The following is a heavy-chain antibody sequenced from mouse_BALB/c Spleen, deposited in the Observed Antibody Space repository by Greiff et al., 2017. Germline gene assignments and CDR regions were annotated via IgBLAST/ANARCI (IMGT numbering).Heavy chain of an antibody. D-gene: IGHD2-3*01. Sequence: VQLKESGPELVKPGASVKMSCKASGYTFTSYVMHWVKQKPGQGLEWIGYINPYNDGTKYNEKFKGKATLTSDKSSSTAYMELSSLTSEDSAVYYCARNGYYGGVAMDYWGQGTSVTVSS. J-gene: IGHJ4*01. V-gene: IGHV1-14*01. CDR1: GYTFTSYV. CDR2: INPYNDGT. CDR3: ARNGYYGGVAMDY.